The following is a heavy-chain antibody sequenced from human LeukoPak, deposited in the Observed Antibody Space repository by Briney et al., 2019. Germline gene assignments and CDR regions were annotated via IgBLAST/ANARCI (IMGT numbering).Heavy chain of an antibody. D-gene: IGHD3-16*01. J-gene: IGHJ4*02. CDR2: ISGSGGST. CDR3: ARGSWGDPTV. Sequence: PGGSLRLSCAASGFTFSSYAMSWVRQLPGRGLEWVSAISGSGGSTYYADSVKGRFTISRDNSKNTLYLQMNSLRAEDTAVYYCARGSWGDPTVWGQGTLVTVSS. CDR1: GFTFSSYA. V-gene: IGHV3-23*01.